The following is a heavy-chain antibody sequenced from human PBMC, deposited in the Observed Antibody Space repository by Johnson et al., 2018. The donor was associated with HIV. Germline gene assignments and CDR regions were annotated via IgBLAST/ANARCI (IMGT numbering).Heavy chain of an antibody. CDR2: IYSGDNR. J-gene: IGHJ3*01. CDR1: GITVSRNY. D-gene: IGHD3-22*01. Sequence: VQLVESGGGLAQPGGSLRLSCAASGITVSRNYMSWVRQAPGKGLEWVSLIYSGDNRKYADSVKGRFTISRDNSKNTLFLQMNSLRPEDTAVYYCARGTYYYDTSGYLTRPRAFDVWGQGTTVTVSS. CDR3: ARGTYYYDTSGYLTRPRAFDV. V-gene: IGHV3-66*02.